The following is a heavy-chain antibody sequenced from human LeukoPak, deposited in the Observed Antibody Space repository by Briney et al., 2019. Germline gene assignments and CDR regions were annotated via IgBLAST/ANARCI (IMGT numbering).Heavy chain of an antibody. Sequence: GGSLRLSCAASGFTFSSYGMHWVRQAPGKGLEWVAVISYDGSNKYYADSVKGRFTISRDNSKNTLYLQMNSLRAEDTAVYYCAKVRREYYDFWSGYLNWGQGTLVTVSS. CDR2: ISYDGSNK. V-gene: IGHV3-30*18. D-gene: IGHD3-3*01. J-gene: IGHJ4*02. CDR3: AKVRREYYDFWSGYLN. CDR1: GFTFSSYG.